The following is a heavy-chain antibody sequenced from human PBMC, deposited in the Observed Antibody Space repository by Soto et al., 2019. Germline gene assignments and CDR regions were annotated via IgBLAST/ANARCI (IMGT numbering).Heavy chain of an antibody. V-gene: IGHV3-30*02. CDR3: AKDGTGTATNDYYYYYMDV. J-gene: IGHJ6*03. CDR2: VRYDGSNK. CDR1: GFTFSTYG. D-gene: IGHD1-7*01. Sequence: GGSLRLSCAASGFTFSTYGMHWVRQAPGKGLEYVAGVRYDGSNKYYADSVKGRFTISRDNSKNTLYLQMNSLRAEDTAVYYCAKDGTGTATNDYYYYYMDVWGKGTTVTVSS.